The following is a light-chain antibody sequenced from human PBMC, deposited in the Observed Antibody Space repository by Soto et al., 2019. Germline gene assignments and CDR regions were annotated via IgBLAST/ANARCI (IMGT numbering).Light chain of an antibody. V-gene: IGLV1-40*01. CDR2: GNS. CDR3: QSYDSSLSGPV. Sequence: QSVLTQPPSVSGAPGQRVTISCTGSSSNIGAGYDVHWYQQLPGTAPKLLIYGNSNRPSGVPDRFSGSKSGTSASLAITGLHAEDEADYYCQSYDSSLSGPVFGTGTKLTVL. J-gene: IGLJ1*01. CDR1: SSNIGAGYD.